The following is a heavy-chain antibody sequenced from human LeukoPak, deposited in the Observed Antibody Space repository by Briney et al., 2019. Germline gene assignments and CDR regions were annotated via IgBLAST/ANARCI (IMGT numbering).Heavy chain of an antibody. J-gene: IGHJ2*01. CDR1: GFTFSSYS. CDR3: ARDRRWYFDL. Sequence: PGGSLRLSCAASGFTFSSYSMNWVRQAPGKGLEWVSSISSSSSYIYYADSVKGRFTISRDNAKNSLYLQMNSLRAENTAVYYCARDRRWYFDLWGRGTLVTVSS. CDR2: ISSSSSYI. V-gene: IGHV3-21*01.